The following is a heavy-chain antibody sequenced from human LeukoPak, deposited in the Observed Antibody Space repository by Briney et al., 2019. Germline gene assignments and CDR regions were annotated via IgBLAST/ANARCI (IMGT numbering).Heavy chain of an antibody. Sequence: SVKVSCKASGGTFSSYAISWVRQAPGQGLEWMGRIIPIFGTANYAQKFQGRVTITADKSTSTAYMELSSLRSEDTAVYYCGNYPCSGGSCYSYYYYYMDVWGKGTTVTVSS. CDR3: GNYPCSGGSCYSYYYYYMDV. J-gene: IGHJ6*03. V-gene: IGHV1-69*06. D-gene: IGHD2-15*01. CDR1: GGTFSSYA. CDR2: IIPIFGTA.